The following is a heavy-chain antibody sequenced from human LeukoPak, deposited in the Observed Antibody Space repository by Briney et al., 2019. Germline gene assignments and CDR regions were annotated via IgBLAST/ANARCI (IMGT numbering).Heavy chain of an antibody. CDR3: AKHPAYYYDSRTLDY. D-gene: IGHD3-22*01. CDR2: IKSKTDGGTT. Sequence: PGGSLRLSCAASGFTFSNAWMTWVRQAPGKGLEWVGRIKSKTDGGTTDYAAPVKGRFSISRDDSKNTLYLQMNSLKTEDTAVYYCAKHPAYYYDSRTLDYWGQRTLVTVSS. V-gene: IGHV3-15*01. CDR1: GFTFSNAW. J-gene: IGHJ4*02.